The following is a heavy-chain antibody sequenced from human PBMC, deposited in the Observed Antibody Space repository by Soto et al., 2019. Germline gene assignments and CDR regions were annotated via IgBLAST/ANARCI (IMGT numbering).Heavy chain of an antibody. D-gene: IGHD2-2*01. CDR2: ISGSGGST. CDR1: GFTFSSYA. Sequence: GGSLRLSCAASGFTFSSYAMSWVRQAPGKGMEWVSAISGSGGSTYYADSVKGRFTISRDNSKNTLYLQMNSLRAEDTAVYYRAKSDAPIYYYYYGMDVWGQGTTVTVSS. V-gene: IGHV3-23*01. CDR3: AKSDAPIYYYYYGMDV. J-gene: IGHJ6*02.